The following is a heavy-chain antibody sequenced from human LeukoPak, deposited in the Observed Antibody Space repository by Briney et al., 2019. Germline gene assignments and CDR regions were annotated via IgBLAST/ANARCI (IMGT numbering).Heavy chain of an antibody. CDR1: GYTFTGYY. CDR2: INPNSGGA. CDR3: ARDYYDGAATNWFDP. D-gene: IGHD3-3*01. J-gene: IGHJ5*02. V-gene: IGHV1-2*02. Sequence: ASVKVSCKASGYTFTGYYMHWVRQAPGQGLEWMGWINPNSGGANYAQKFQGRVTITRDASISTAYMELSRLRYDDMAVYYCARDYYDGAATNWFDPWGQGTLVTVSS.